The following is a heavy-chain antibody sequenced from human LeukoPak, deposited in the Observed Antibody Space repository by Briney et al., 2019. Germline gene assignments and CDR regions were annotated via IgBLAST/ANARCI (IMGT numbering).Heavy chain of an antibody. D-gene: IGHD4-23*01. CDR3: ARKDYGGNAFSY. V-gene: IGHV3-21*01. Sequence: PGGSLRLSCAASGSTFSTYSMNWVRQAPGKGLEWVSFISSSSTYIYYADSVRGRFTISRDNAKNSLYLQMNSLRAEDTAVYYCARKDYGGNAFSYWGQGTLVTVSS. CDR1: GSTFSTYS. J-gene: IGHJ4*02. CDR2: ISSSSTYI.